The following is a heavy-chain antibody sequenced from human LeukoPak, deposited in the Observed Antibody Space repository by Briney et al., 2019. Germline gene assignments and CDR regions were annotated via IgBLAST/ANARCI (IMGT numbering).Heavy chain of an antibody. Sequence: PSETLSLTCAVSSGSMSSYYWSWIRQPRWKGLEWIGYIYYTGVTNYSPSLKRRLTISLDTAMKQFSLNLRSVTAADTAMYYCARGGSGYPLDYWGQGTLVTVSS. CDR1: SGSMSSYY. V-gene: IGHV4-59*01. CDR3: ARGGSGYPLDY. D-gene: IGHD3-22*01. CDR2: IYYTGVT. J-gene: IGHJ4*02.